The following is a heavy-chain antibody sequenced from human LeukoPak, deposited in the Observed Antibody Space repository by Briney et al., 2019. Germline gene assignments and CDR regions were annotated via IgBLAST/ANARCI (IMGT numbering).Heavy chain of an antibody. D-gene: IGHD3-10*01. CDR1: GFTFSNYA. CDR2: ISASGETT. J-gene: IGHJ3*02. Sequence: GGSLRLSCAASGFTFSNYAMSWVRQAPGKGLEWVSAISASGETTYYADSVKGRFTISRDNSKNSLYLQMNSLRAEDTAVYYCARGVERFGELKEDAFDIWGQGTMVTVSS. CDR3: ARGVERFGELKEDAFDI. V-gene: IGHV3-23*01.